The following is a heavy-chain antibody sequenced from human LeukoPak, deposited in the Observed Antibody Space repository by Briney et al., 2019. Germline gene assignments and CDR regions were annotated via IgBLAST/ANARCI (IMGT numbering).Heavy chain of an antibody. Sequence: SETLSLTCTVSGGSISSSSYYWGWVRQPPGKGLEWIGSIYYSGSTYYNPSLKSRVTISVDTSKNQFSLKLSSVTAADTAVYYCARDNNDYVWGSYGMPEGNFDYWGQGTLVTVSS. J-gene: IGHJ4*02. D-gene: IGHD3-16*01. CDR2: IYYSGST. CDR3: ARDNNDYVWGSYGMPEGNFDY. V-gene: IGHV4-39*07. CDR1: GGSISSSSYY.